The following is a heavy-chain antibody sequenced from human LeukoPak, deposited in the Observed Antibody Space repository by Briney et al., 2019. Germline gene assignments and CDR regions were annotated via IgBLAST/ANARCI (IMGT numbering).Heavy chain of an antibody. Sequence: SETLSLTCVVSGYSISSGYYWGWIRQPPGKGLEWTGSIYYSGSTYYTPSLKSRLTISVDTSKNQFSLRLSSVTAADTAVYYCARQSRLCSSTSCYGLDYWAQGTLVTVSS. D-gene: IGHD2-2*01. CDR1: GYSISSGYY. CDR3: ARQSRLCSSTSCYGLDY. V-gene: IGHV4-38-2*01. CDR2: IYYSGST. J-gene: IGHJ4*02.